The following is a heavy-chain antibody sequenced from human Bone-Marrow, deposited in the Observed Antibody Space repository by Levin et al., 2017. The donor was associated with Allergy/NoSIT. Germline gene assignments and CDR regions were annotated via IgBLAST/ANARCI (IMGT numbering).Heavy chain of an antibody. CDR2: FKGKTDGGTT. J-gene: IGHJ6*02. V-gene: IGHV3-15*07. CDR1: GFTFSTYT. CDR3: STVRYCTSGVCYARYYYYYGMDV. D-gene: IGHD2-8*01. Sequence: ETLSLTCAASGFTFSTYTMNWVRQAPGKGLEWVGRFKGKTDGGTTDYAAPVKGRFTISRDDSKNMLYLQMNSLKTEDTAVYYCSTVRYCTSGVCYARYYYYYGMDVWGQGTTVTVSS.